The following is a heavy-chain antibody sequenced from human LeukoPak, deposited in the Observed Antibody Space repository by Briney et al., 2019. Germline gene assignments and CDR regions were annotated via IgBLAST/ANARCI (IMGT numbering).Heavy chain of an antibody. V-gene: IGHV3-21*01. Sequence: GGSLRPSCVVSRFTFSDYSMNWVRQAPGKGLEWVSSISGSSSYIYYAESVKGRFTISRDNAKNSLYLQMSSLRAEDTAVYYCARDCSSTTCNLNWGQGTLVTVSS. CDR2: ISGSSSYI. J-gene: IGHJ4*02. D-gene: IGHD2-2*01. CDR3: ARDCSSTTCNLN. CDR1: RFTFSDYS.